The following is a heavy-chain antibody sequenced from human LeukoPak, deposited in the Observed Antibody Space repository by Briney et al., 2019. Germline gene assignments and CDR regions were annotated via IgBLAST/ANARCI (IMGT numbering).Heavy chain of an antibody. CDR1: GGIFSSYA. CDR2: IIPIFATA. Sequence: SVKVSCKASGGIFSSYAISWVRQAPGQGLEWMGGIIPIFATANYAQNFQGRVTITADESTSTAYMELSSLRSEDTAVYYCARGALMVRDFDYWGQGTLVTVSS. D-gene: IGHD3-10*01. J-gene: IGHJ4*02. V-gene: IGHV1-69*01. CDR3: ARGALMVRDFDY.